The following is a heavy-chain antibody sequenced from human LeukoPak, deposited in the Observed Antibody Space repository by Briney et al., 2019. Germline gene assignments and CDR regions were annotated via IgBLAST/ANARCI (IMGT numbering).Heavy chain of an antibody. CDR1: GITFSSYG. J-gene: IGHJ3*02. Sequence: GRSLRLYCGASGITFSSYGMHWVRQAPGKGLEWVAVISYDGSNKYYADSVKGRFTISRDNSKNTLYLQMNSLRAEDTAVYYCAKDFGGAFDIWGQGTMVTVSS. D-gene: IGHD3-10*01. V-gene: IGHV3-30*18. CDR3: AKDFGGAFDI. CDR2: ISYDGSNK.